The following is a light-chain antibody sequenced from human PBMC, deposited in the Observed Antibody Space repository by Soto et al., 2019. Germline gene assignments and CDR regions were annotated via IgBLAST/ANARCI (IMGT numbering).Light chain of an antibody. J-gene: IGLJ2*01. V-gene: IGLV2-14*01. CDR2: EVS. CDR1: SSDVGGYNY. CDR3: SSYTSSSTLLVV. Sequence: QSALTQPASVSGSPGQSITISCTGTSSDVGGYNYVSWYQQHPGKAPKLMIYEVSNWPSGVSNRFSGSKSGNTASLTISGLQAEDEADYYCSSYTSSSTLLVVFGGGTKLTVL.